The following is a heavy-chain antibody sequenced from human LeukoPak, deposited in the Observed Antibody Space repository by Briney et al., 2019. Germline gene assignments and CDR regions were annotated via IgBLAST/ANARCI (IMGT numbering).Heavy chain of an antibody. J-gene: IGHJ6*03. V-gene: IGHV3-21*01. D-gene: IGHD6-6*01. CDR3: ARDHPLAARPSYYMDV. CDR2: ISGSSSFI. Sequence: GGSLRLSCAASGFTFTSYSMNWVRLAPGKGLEWVSSISGSSSFINYADSVKGRFTISRDNAKNSLFLQMNSLRAEDTAVYYCARDHPLAARPSYYMDVWGKGTTVTVSS. CDR1: GFTFTSYS.